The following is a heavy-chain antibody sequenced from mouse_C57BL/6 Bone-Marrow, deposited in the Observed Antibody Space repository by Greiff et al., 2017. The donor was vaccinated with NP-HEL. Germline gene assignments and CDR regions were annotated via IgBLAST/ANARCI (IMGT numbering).Heavy chain of an antibody. CDR3: ARHLTEGFAY. CDR1: GFTFSDYN. Sequence: EVKLVESGGGLVQPGGSLKLSCAASGFTFSDYNMYWVRQTPEKRLEWVAYISNGGGSTYYPDTVKGRFTISRDNAKNTLYLQMSRLKSEDTAMYYCARHLTEGFAYWGQGTLVTVSA. J-gene: IGHJ3*01. D-gene: IGHD4-1*01. CDR2: ISNGGGST. V-gene: IGHV5-12*01.